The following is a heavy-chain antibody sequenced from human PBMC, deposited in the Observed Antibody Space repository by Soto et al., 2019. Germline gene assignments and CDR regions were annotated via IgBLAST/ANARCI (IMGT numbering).Heavy chain of an antibody. D-gene: IGHD1-26*01. V-gene: IGHV3-30*18. J-gene: IGHJ3*02. CDR3: AKGLLAIVGTTLPRDAFNI. CDR1: GFSFTTYV. CDR2: ISHDGSYK. Sequence: QVQLVESGGGVVQPGRSLRLSCGASGFSFTTYVMHWVRQAPGKGLEWVAVISHDGSYKYYGDAVKGRFTISRDTSKNAVYLEMNSLRPEDTAVYYCAKGLLAIVGTTLPRDAFNIWGQGTMVTVSS.